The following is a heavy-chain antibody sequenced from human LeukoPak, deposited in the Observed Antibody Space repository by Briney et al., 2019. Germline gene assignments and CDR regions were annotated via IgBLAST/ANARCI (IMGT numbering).Heavy chain of an antibody. V-gene: IGHV1-2*02. CDR3: ARDLGDTAMARVWNYYYYMDV. D-gene: IGHD5-18*01. J-gene: IGHJ6*03. Sequence: ASVKVSCKASGYTFTRYYMHCVPQAPGQALEWMGWINPNSGGTNYAQKLQGRVTMTRDTSISTAYMELSRLRSDDTAVYYCARDLGDTAMARVWNYYYYMDVWGKGTTVTVSS. CDR1: GYTFTRYY. CDR2: INPNSGGT.